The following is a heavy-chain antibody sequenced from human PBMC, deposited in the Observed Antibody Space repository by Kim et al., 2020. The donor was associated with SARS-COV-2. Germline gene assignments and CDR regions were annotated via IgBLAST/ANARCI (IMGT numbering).Heavy chain of an antibody. D-gene: IGHD6-13*01. J-gene: IGHJ4*02. V-gene: IGHV3-11*04. Sequence: GGSLRLSCAASGFTFSDYYMSWIRQAPGKGLEWVSYISSSGGTIFYADSVKGRFTISRDNAKNSLYLQMNSLRAEDTAVYYCARLAAADHTEYYFDYWGQGTLVTVSS. CDR1: GFTFSDYY. CDR3: ARLAAADHTEYYFDY. CDR2: ISSSGGTI.